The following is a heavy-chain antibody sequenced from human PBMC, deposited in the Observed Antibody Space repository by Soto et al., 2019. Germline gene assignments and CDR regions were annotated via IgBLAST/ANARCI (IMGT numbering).Heavy chain of an antibody. D-gene: IGHD3-3*01. CDR3: ARGRGEQYDFWSGSIYYFDY. J-gene: IGHJ4*02. Sequence: SETLSLTCAVYGGSFSGYYWSWIRQPPGKGLEWIGEINHSGSTTYNPSLKSRITISVDTAKTQFSLKLSSVTAADTAVYYCARGRGEQYDFWSGSIYYFDYWGQGTLVTVSS. CDR2: INHSGST. V-gene: IGHV4-34*01. CDR1: GGSFSGYY.